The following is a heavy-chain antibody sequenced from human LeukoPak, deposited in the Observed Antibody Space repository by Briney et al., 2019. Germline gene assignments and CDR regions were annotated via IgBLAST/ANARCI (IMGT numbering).Heavy chain of an antibody. Sequence: ASVKLSCKATGYTFTTYYMHWGRQAPGQGLEWMGWINPNSGGTNYAQNFHGRVTMTRDTYISTAYMELSRLRSDDTALYYCARAPYCDSSSCYTGXNWFDPWGQGTLVTVSS. V-gene: IGHV1-2*02. J-gene: IGHJ5*02. CDR3: ARAPYCDSSSCYTGXNWFDP. D-gene: IGHD2-2*02. CDR2: INPNSGGT. CDR1: GYTFTTYY.